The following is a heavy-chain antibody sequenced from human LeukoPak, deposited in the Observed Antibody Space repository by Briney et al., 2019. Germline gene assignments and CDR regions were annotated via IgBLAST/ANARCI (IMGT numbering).Heavy chain of an antibody. CDR1: GFTFSSYA. J-gene: IGHJ4*02. CDR3: AKTPSSGYYYFDY. CDR2: ISGSGGGT. Sequence: GGSLRLPCAASGFTFSSYAMSWVRQAPGKGLEWVSAISGSGGGTYYTDSVKGRFTISRDNSKNTLYLQMNSLRADDTAVYYCAKTPSSGYYYFDYWGQGTLVTVSS. D-gene: IGHD3-22*01. V-gene: IGHV3-23*01.